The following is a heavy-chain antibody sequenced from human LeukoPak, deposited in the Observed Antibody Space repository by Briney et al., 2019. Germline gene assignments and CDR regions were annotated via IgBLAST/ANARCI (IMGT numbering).Heavy chain of an antibody. V-gene: IGHV3-23*01. CDR1: GFTFTNYD. Sequence: GGSLRLSCAASGFTFTNYDMSWVRQAPGKGLDWVSGISGRGGRTYYVDSVKGRFTISRDNSKNTLYLQMNSLRAEDTAVYYCAKGEHQPTLSFDYWGQGTLITVSS. CDR2: ISGRGGRT. D-gene: IGHD1-26*01. CDR3: AKGEHQPTLSFDY. J-gene: IGHJ4*02.